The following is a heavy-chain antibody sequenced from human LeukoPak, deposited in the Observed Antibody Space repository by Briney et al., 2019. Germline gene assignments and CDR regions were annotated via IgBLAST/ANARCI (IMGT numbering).Heavy chain of an antibody. D-gene: IGHD6-19*01. CDR3: ARDPTGGPQWSHWFDP. Sequence: GGSLRLSCAASGFTFSDYWMTWVRQSPGKGLEWVSSISSSSSYIYYADSVKGRFTISRDNAKNSLYLQMNSLRVEDTAVYYCARDPTGGPQWSHWFDPWGQGTLVTVSS. V-gene: IGHV3-21*01. CDR2: ISSSSSYI. CDR1: GFTFSDYW. J-gene: IGHJ5*02.